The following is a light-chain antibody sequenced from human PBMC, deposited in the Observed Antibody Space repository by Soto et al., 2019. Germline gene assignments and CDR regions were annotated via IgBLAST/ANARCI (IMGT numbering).Light chain of an antibody. CDR1: ISDVGSSNL. CDR3: CSYVGARRYV. J-gene: IGLJ1*01. V-gene: IGLV2-23*01. Sequence: QSALTQPASVSGSPRQSITISCAGSISDVGSSNLVSWYQQHPGKVPKLIIYEGNRRPSGVSSRFSGSNSGKTASLTISGLQAEDEADYYCCSYVGARRYVFVIATKLTVL. CDR2: EGN.